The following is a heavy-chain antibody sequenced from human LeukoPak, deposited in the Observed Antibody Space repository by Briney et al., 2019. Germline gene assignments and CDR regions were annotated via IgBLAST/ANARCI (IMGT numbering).Heavy chain of an antibody. CDR2: INHSGST. Sequence: SETLSLTCAVYGGSFSGYYWSWIRQPPGKGLEWIGEINHSGSTNYNPSLKSRVTIPVDTSKNQFSLKLSSVTAADTAVYYCARGRAAGTFYLDDYWGQGTLVTVSS. V-gene: IGHV4-34*01. D-gene: IGHD6-13*01. CDR3: ARGRAAGTFYLDDY. J-gene: IGHJ4*02. CDR1: GGSFSGYY.